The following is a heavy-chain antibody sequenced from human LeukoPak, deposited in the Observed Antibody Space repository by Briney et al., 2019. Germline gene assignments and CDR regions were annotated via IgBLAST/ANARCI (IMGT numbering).Heavy chain of an antibody. Sequence: GGSLRLSCAASGFTVSSNYMTWVRQAPGKGLECVSVIYGGGSTYYTDSVKGRFTISRDNSKNTLYLQMNSLRAEDTAVYYCARGSGYDSSGYFNYWGQGTLVTVSS. J-gene: IGHJ4*02. CDR3: ARGSGYDSSGYFNY. V-gene: IGHV3-53*01. CDR1: GFTVSSNY. CDR2: IYGGGST. D-gene: IGHD3-22*01.